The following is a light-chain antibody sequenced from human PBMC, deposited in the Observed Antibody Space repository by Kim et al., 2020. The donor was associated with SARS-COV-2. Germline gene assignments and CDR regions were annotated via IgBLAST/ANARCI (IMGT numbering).Light chain of an antibody. V-gene: IGKV3-11*01. CDR3: QQRRKSIT. J-gene: IGKJ5*01. CDR1: ESVSNY. Sequence: SLAPGESATLSCRASESVSNYGDWHQQKAGQPPRLLIADASNRAAGIPARFSGTGSGTDFTLTISSLEPEDFAIYYCQQRRKSITFGQGTRLEIK. CDR2: DAS.